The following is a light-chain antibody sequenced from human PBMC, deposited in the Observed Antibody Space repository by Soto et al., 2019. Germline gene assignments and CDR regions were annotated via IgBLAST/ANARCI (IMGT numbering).Light chain of an antibody. J-gene: IGKJ1*01. CDR3: QHYGRSPPSWT. CDR2: VAS. Sequence: EFVLTQSQGTLSLSPGERATLSCRASQSVSSNYLAWYQQKPGQPPRLLISVASSRATGIPDRFSGSGFGTEFAHTISGLEPADFAVYYCQHYGRSPPSWTFGQGTKVEIK. CDR1: QSVSSNY. V-gene: IGKV3-20*01.